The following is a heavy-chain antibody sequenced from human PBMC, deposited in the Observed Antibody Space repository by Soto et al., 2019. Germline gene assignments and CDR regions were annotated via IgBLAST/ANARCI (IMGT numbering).Heavy chain of an antibody. Sequence: QVQLVQSGAEVKNPGASVKISCKTSGYSFIKNAIHWVRQAPGQRPEWMGWINVGTDKTKYSEKFQGRVTITTDTSASTAYMELTSLGSEDTAVYYCARLEAGVKLDYWGQGTPVTVSS. CDR1: GYSFIKNA. J-gene: IGHJ4*02. CDR2: INVGTDKT. V-gene: IGHV1-3*01. CDR3: ARLEAGVKLDY.